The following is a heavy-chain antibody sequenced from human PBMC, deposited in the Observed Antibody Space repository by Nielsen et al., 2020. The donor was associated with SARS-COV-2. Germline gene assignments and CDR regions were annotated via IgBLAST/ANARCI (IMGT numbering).Heavy chain of an antibody. J-gene: IGHJ3*01. V-gene: IGHV1-24*01. CDR3: AMKGEMWWELNT. CDR2: SNPDNGET. D-gene: IGHD2-21*01. CDR1: GNTRTKLS. Sequence: SVKVSCKVAGNTRTKLSMHWVRQAPGKGLQWMGGSNPDNGETFYAQRFQGRVTMTEDTSTDTAYMELSGLTSEDTAVYYCAMKGEMWWELNTWGQGTRVTVSS.